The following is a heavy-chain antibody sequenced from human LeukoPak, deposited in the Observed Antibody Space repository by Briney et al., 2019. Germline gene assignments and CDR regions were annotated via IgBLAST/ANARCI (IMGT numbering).Heavy chain of an antibody. CDR1: GFTVRINS. V-gene: IGHV3-53*01. CDR3: ARRAGEYSHPYDY. J-gene: IGHJ4*02. CDR2: IYSGGNT. Sequence: PGGPLRLSCTVSGFTVRINSLSWVRQAPGKGLEWVSFIYSGGNTHYSASVKGRFTISRDNSKNTLYLQMNSLRDEDTAVYYCARRAGEYSHPYDYWGQETLVSVSS. D-gene: IGHD2/OR15-2a*01.